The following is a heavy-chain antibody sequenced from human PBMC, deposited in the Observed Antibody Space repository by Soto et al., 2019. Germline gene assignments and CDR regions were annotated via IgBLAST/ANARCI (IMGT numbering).Heavy chain of an antibody. D-gene: IGHD3-9*01. Sequence: ASVKVSCKASGYTFTGYYMHWVRQAPGQGLEWMGWINPNSGGTNYAQKFQGRVTMTRDTSISTAYMELSRLRSDDTAVYYCARGEAYYDILTDYYTSSWGMDVWGQGTTVTVSS. J-gene: IGHJ6*02. CDR2: INPNSGGT. V-gene: IGHV1-2*02. CDR3: ARGEAYYDILTDYYTSSWGMDV. CDR1: GYTFTGYY.